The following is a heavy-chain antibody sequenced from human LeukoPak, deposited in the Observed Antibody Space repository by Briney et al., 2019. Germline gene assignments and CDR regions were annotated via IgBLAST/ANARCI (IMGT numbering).Heavy chain of an antibody. CDR2: INPSGGST. D-gene: IGHD7-27*01. Sequence: ASVKVSCKASGYTFTSYQMHWVRQAPGQGLEWMGIINPSGGSTNYAQKFQGRVTMTRDTSTSTVYMELYSLRSEDTAVYYCARDLTGGVLDYWGQGTLVTVSS. J-gene: IGHJ4*02. V-gene: IGHV1-46*01. CDR3: ARDLTGGVLDY. CDR1: GYTFTSYQ.